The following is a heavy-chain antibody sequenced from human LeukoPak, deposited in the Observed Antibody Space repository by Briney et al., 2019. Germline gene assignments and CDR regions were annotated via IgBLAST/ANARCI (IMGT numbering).Heavy chain of an antibody. CDR2: VSYFVTT. Sequence: SETLSLTCTVSGDSISNTAYWWGWIRQSPGKGLEWIGSVSYFVTTSYSPSLKSRVTMSIDTSKKQFSLQLSSVTAADTAVYYCTRLPLDYSVDYWGQGALVSVSS. V-gene: IGHV4-39*01. D-gene: IGHD4-11*01. CDR1: GDSISNTAYW. J-gene: IGHJ4*02. CDR3: TRLPLDYSVDY.